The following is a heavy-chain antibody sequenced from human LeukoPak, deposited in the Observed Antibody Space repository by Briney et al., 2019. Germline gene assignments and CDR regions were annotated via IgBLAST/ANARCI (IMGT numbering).Heavy chain of an antibody. CDR2: ISAYNGDT. D-gene: IGHD3-10*01. Sequence: ASVKLSCKASGYTFTSYSFSWVRQAPGQGLEWMGWISAYNGDTNYAQNLQGRVTMTTDTSTSTAYMELRSLRSDDAAVYYCARALVQRFYFDYWGQGTLVTVSS. CDR3: ARALVQRFYFDY. V-gene: IGHV1-18*01. CDR1: GYTFTSYS. J-gene: IGHJ4*02.